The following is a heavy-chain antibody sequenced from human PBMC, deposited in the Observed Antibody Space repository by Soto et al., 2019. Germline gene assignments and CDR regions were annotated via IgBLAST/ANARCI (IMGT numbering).Heavy chain of an antibody. D-gene: IGHD1-7*01. J-gene: IGHJ4*02. CDR1: GGSISSGANY. Sequence: SETLSLTCTVSGGSISSGANYWSWIRQHPGKGLEWIAYIYYSGTTYYNPSLKSRVSISVDTSKNQFSLALNSVTAADTAVYYCARVTLQLRFFDYWGQGTLVTVSS. CDR3: ARVTLQLRFFDY. CDR2: IYYSGTT. V-gene: IGHV4-31*03.